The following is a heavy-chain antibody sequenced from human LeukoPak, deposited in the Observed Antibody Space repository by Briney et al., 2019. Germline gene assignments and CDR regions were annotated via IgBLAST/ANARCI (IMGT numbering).Heavy chain of an antibody. V-gene: IGHV3-11*04. Sequence: SGGSLRLSCAASGFTFSDYYMAWIRQAPGKGLEWVSYISSSGGTIYYEDSVKGRLTISRDNAKNSLYLQMNSLRAEDTAVYYCARDPSGGDYWGQGTLVTVSS. D-gene: IGHD3-10*01. CDR3: ARDPSGGDY. CDR1: GFTFSDYY. CDR2: ISSSGGTI. J-gene: IGHJ4*02.